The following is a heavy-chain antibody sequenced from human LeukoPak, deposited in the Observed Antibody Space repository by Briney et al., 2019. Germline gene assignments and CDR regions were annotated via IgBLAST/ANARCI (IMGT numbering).Heavy chain of an antibody. CDR2: IRSKAYGGTT. CDR3: SRVPIRTVTMVIVVRGQDVFDI. Sequence: GGSLRLSCTASGFSSGSYAITWFRQAPGKGLEWVGFIRSKAYGGTTEYAASVKGRFTISGDDSKSIAYLQMNSLRTEDTAVYYCSRVPIRTVTMVIVVRGQDVFDIWGQGTMVTVSS. J-gene: IGHJ3*02. V-gene: IGHV3-49*03. D-gene: IGHD3-22*01. CDR1: GFSSGSYA.